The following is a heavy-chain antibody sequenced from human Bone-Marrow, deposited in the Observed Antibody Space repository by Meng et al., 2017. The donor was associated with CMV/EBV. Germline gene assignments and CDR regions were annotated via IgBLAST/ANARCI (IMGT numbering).Heavy chain of an antibody. CDR2: TYYRSKWYN. Sequence: LRLSCAISGDSVSSNSAAWNWIRQSPSRGLEWPGRTYYRSKWYNDYAVSVKSRITINPDTSKNQFSLQLNSVTPEDTAVYYCARVSLAGTSYYYGMDVWGQGTTVTVSS. J-gene: IGHJ6*02. V-gene: IGHV6-1*01. CDR3: ARVSLAGTSYYYGMDV. D-gene: IGHD1-14*01. CDR1: GDSVSSNSAA.